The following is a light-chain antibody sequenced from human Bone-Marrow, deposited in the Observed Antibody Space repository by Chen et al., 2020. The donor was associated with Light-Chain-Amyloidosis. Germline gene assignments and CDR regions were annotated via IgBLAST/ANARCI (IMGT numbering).Light chain of an antibody. Sequence: SYVLTQPSSVSVAPGQTATSDCGGNNIGSTSVHWYQQTPGQAPLLVVYDYSDRPSGSPERLSGSNSANPATLTISSVEAGDEADYYCQVWDRSSDRPVFGGGTKLTVL. V-gene: IGLV3-21*02. CDR3: QVWDRSSDRPV. CDR1: NIGSTS. J-gene: IGLJ3*02. CDR2: DYS.